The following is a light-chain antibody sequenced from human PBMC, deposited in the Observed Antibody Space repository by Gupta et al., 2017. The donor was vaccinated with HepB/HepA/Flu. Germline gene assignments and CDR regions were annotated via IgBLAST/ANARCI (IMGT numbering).Light chain of an antibody. J-gene: IGLJ2*01. Sequence: SYELTQPPSVSVSPGQTASITCSGDKLGAKYASWYPQKSGHSPLLVIYQDRKRPSGIPERFSASNSANTATPPISGTQAVDDDDYYCQASDSSTVVFGGGTKLTVL. V-gene: IGLV3-1*01. CDR1: KLGAKY. CDR3: QASDSSTVV. CDR2: QDR.